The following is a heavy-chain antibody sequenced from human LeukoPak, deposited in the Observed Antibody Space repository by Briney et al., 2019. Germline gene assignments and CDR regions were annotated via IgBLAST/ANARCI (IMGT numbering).Heavy chain of an antibody. D-gene: IGHD3-3*01. Sequence: GGSLRLSCIASGFTFSDYTMHWVRQSPGKGLEWVAVISSDGNNKDYADSVKGRFTISRDTSRSTLYLQMNNLRVADMAVYYCARVPGFGVVIAYHSDYWGQGILVTVSS. CDR2: ISSDGNNK. J-gene: IGHJ4*02. CDR1: GFTFSDYT. V-gene: IGHV3-30-3*01. CDR3: ARVPGFGVVIAYHSDY.